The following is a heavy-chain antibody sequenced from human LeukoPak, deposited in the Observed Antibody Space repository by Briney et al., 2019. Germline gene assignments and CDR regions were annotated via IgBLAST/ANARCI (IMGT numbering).Heavy chain of an antibody. CDR3: ASRDIVVVVAATAFDY. D-gene: IGHD2-15*01. CDR2: ISGSGGST. Sequence: GGSLRLSCAASGFTFSSYAMSWVRQAPGKGLEWVSAISGSGGSTYYADSVKGRFTISRDNSKNTLYLQMNSLRAEDTAVYYCASRDIVVVVAATAFDYWGQGTLVTVSS. CDR1: GFTFSSYA. V-gene: IGHV3-23*01. J-gene: IGHJ4*02.